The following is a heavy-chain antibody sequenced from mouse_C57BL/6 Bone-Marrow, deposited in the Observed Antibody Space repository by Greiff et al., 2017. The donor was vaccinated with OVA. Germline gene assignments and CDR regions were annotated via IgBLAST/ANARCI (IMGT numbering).Heavy chain of an antibody. CDR2: ISDGGSYT. Sequence: EVQRVESGGGLVKPGGSLKLSCAASGFTFSSYAMSWVRQTPEKRLEWVATISDGGSYTYYPDNVKGRFTISRDNAKNNLYLQMSHLKSEDTAMYYCAREDSNYLAWFAYWGQGTLVTVSA. CDR1: GFTFSSYA. CDR3: AREDSNYLAWFAY. V-gene: IGHV5-4*01. D-gene: IGHD2-5*01. J-gene: IGHJ3*01.